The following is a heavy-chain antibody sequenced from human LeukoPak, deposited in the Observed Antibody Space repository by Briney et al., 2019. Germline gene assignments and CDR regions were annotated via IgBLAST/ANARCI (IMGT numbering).Heavy chain of an antibody. V-gene: IGHV3-66*02. CDR1: GFTVSSNY. D-gene: IGHD3-10*02. Sequence: GGSLRLSCAASGFTVSSNYMSWVRQAPGKGLEWVSVIYSGGSTYYADSVKGRFTISRDNSKNTLYLQMNSLRAEDTAVYYCASDGRERQDAFDIWGQGTMVTVSS. CDR2: IYSGGST. J-gene: IGHJ3*02. CDR3: ASDGRERQDAFDI.